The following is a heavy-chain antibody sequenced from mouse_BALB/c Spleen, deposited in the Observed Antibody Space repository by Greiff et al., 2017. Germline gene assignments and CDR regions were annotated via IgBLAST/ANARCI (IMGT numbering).Heavy chain of an antibody. D-gene: IGHD2-10*01. CDR2: IDPANGNT. CDR3: ARSCYGNYFAD. J-gene: IGHJ3*01. Sequence: VQLKESGAELVKPGSSVKLSCTASGFNIKDSYMHWVKQRPEQGLEWIGRIDPANGNTKYDPKFQGKATITADTSSNTAYLQLSSLTSEDTAVYYCARSCYGNYFADWGQGTLVTVSA. CDR1: GFNIKDSY. V-gene: IGHV14-3*02.